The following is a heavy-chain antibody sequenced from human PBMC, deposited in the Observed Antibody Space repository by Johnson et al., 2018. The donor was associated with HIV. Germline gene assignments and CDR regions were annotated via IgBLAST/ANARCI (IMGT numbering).Heavy chain of an antibody. D-gene: IGHD5-12*01. CDR3: AKDIHGVGYDPPGDI. CDR2: IDWNGGRQ. Sequence: VYLVESGGGLVQPGGSLRLSCVGSGFTFEDHGMSWVRQAPGKGLEWVSGIDWNGGRQGYVDFVKGRFAISRDNAKNSLYLQMNSLRAEDTALYYCAKDIHGVGYDPPGDIWGQGTMVTVSS. J-gene: IGHJ3*02. V-gene: IGHV3-20*04. CDR1: GFTFEDHG.